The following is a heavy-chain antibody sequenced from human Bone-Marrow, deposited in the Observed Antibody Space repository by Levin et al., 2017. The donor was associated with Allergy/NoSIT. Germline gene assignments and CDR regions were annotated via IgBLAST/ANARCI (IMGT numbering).Heavy chain of an antibody. V-gene: IGHV3-11*01. CDR1: GFTFSDYY. D-gene: IGHD1-26*01. CDR2: ISSRGINI. Sequence: GGSLRLSCAASGFTFSDYYMSWIRQSPGKGLQWVSYISSRGINIYSADSVKGRFTISRDNAKNSLFLQMNSLRAEDTAGEYCARDRVSSTYYDRLYYYYHGMDVWGQGTTVTV. CDR3: ARDRVSSTYYDRLYYYYHGMDV. J-gene: IGHJ6*02.